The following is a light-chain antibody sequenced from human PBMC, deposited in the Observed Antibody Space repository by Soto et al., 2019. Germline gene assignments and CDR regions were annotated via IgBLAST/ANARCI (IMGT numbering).Light chain of an antibody. CDR1: SSDVGRYNL. V-gene: IGLV2-23*01. J-gene: IGLJ2*01. CDR3: CSYAGGTNVV. Sequence: QSALTQPASVSGSPGQSITISCTGSSSDVGRYNLVSWYQQHPGKAPKLIIYEDIERSSGVSNRFSGSKSGNTASLTISGLQTEDEADYYCCSYAGGTNVVFGGGTKLTVL. CDR2: EDI.